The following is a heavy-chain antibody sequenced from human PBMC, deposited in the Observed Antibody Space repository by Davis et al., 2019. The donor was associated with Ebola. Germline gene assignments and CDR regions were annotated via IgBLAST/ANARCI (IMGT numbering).Heavy chain of an antibody. CDR1: GYTFTSYY. V-gene: IGHV1-46*01. D-gene: IGHD3-22*01. Sequence: ASVKVSCKASGYTFTSYYIHWVRQAPGQGLEWMGIINPSAGGTNYAQKFQGRVTMTRDTSTSTVYMELSSLRSEDTAIYYCARDRHDTSGYGFWGQGTLVTVSS. CDR2: INPSAGGT. J-gene: IGHJ4*02. CDR3: ARDRHDTSGYGF.